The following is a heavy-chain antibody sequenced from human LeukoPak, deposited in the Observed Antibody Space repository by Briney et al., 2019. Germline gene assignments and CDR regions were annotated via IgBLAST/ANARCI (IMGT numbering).Heavy chain of an antibody. V-gene: IGHV3-7*01. CDR1: GFTFSDYW. CDR3: ARADRRYCSGGSCYSSLDY. Sequence: PGGSLRLSCAASGFTFSDYWMSWVRQAPGKGLEWVANINQDGSEKYYVDSVEGRFTISGDNAENSLYLQMNSLRAEDTAVYYCARADRRYCSGGSCYSSLDYWGQGTLVTVSS. J-gene: IGHJ4*02. D-gene: IGHD2-15*01. CDR2: INQDGSEK.